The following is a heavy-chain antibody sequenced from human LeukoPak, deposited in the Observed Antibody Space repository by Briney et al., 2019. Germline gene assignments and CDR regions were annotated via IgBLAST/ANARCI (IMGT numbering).Heavy chain of an antibody. D-gene: IGHD6-19*01. V-gene: IGHV4-59*01. CDR3: ARFVSGWYLGYYFDY. CDR1: GGSISSYY. Sequence: PSETLSLTCTVSGGSISSYYWSWIRQPSGKGLEWLGYIYYSGSTNYNPSLKSRVTISVDTSKNQFSLKLSSVTAADTAVYYCARFVSGWYLGYYFDYWGQGTLVTVSS. J-gene: IGHJ4*02. CDR2: IYYSGST.